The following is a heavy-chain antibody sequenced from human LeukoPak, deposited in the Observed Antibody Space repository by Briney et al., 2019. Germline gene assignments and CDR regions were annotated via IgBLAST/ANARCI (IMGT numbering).Heavy chain of an antibody. J-gene: IGHJ6*02. CDR3: ARRGQWLVGGYYYYGMDV. V-gene: IGHV5-51*01. CDR1: GYSFTSYW. Sequence: GGSLRLSCAASGYSFTSYWIGWVRQMPGKGLEWMGIIYPGDSNTRYSPSFQGQVTISADKSNSTAYLQWSSLKASDTAMYYWARRGQWLVGGYYYYGMDVWGQGTTVTVSS. CDR2: IYPGDSNT. D-gene: IGHD6-19*01.